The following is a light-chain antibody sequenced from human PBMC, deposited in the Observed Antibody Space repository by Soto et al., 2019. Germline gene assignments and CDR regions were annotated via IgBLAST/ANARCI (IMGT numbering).Light chain of an antibody. J-gene: IGLJ7*01. CDR2: EVS. CDR1: SSDVGSYKL. Sequence: QSALTQPASVSGSPGQSITISCTGTSSDVGSYKLVSWYQQHPGKAPKLMIYEVSKRPSGISDRFSGSKSGSTASLKISGLQAEDEADYYCCSYAGTSTHTVFGGGTQRTVL. V-gene: IGLV2-23*02. CDR3: CSYAGTSTHTV.